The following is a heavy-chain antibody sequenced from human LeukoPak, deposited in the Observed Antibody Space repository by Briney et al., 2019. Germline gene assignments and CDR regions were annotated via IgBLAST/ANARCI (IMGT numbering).Heavy chain of an antibody. D-gene: IGHD5-18*01. CDR3: ARVRRGGYSYGLDY. Sequence: ASVKVSCKASGYTFTSYGISWVRQAPGQGLEWMGWINTNTGNPTYAQGFTGRFVFSLDTSVSTAYLQISSLKAEDTAVYYCARVRRGGYSYGLDYWGQGTLVTVSS. CDR1: GYTFTSYG. J-gene: IGHJ4*02. CDR2: INTNTGNP. V-gene: IGHV7-4-1*02.